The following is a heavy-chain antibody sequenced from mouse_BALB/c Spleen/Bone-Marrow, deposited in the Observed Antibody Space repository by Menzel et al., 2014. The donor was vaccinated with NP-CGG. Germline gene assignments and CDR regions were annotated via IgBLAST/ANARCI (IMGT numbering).Heavy chain of an antibody. V-gene: IGHV1S81*02. CDR1: GYTFTSFY. CDR2: INPSNGGT. CDR3: TRRSLLSDYYALDY. J-gene: IGHJ4*01. Sequence: QVQLKESGAELVKPGASVKLSCKASGYTFTSFYMYWVKQRPGQGLEWIGDINPSNGGTNFNEKFRKKATLTVDTSSSTAYMEFSSLTSEDSAAYYCTRRSLLSDYYALDYWGQGTSVTVSS. D-gene: IGHD6-1*01.